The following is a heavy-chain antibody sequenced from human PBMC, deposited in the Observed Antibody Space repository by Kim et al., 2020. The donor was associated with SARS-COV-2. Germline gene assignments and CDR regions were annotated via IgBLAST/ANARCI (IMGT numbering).Heavy chain of an antibody. J-gene: IGHJ4*02. CDR2: IKHDGGER. CDR1: GFTFSNSW. CDR3: ARDDSLKLAAAGKPFDY. Sequence: GGSLRLSCVVSGFTFSNSWMSWVRQPPGKGLEWVANIKHDGGERKYVDSVKGRFTISRDNAKNSLYLQMNSLRVANTAVYFCARDDSLKLAAAGKPFDYWGQGIQVTVSS. D-gene: IGHD6-13*01. V-gene: IGHV3-7*01.